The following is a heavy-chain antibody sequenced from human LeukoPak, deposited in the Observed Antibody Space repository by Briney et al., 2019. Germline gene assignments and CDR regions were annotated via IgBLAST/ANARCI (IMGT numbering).Heavy chain of an antibody. CDR2: IYTSGST. J-gene: IGHJ4*02. V-gene: IGHV4-59*10. CDR3: ARAYSNYHLDY. D-gene: IGHD4-11*01. Sequence: PGGSLRLSCAASGFMFTDHALSWVRQAPGKGLEWIGRIYTSGSTNYNPSLKSRVTMSVDTSKNQFSLKLSSVTAADTAVYYCARAYSNYHLDYWGQGTLVTVSS. CDR1: GFMFTDHA.